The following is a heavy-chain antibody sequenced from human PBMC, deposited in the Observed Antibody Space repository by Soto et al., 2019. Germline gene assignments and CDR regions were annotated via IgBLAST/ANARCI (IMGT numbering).Heavy chain of an antibody. D-gene: IGHD6-6*01. V-gene: IGHV4-59*01. CDR2: IYYSGST. Sequence: SETLSLTCTVSGGSISSYYWSWIRQPPGKGLEWIGYIYYSGSTNYNPSLKSRVTISVDTSKNQFSLKLSSVTAADTAVYYCAPDSIDARLDYGMDVWGEGTTVPVCS. CDR3: APDSIDARLDYGMDV. J-gene: IGHJ6*04. CDR1: GGSISSYY.